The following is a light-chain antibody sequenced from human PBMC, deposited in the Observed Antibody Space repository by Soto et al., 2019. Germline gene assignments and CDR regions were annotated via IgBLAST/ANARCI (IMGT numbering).Light chain of an antibody. CDR2: ASS. Sequence: QSALTQPASVSGSPGQSITISCTGTSSDVGGYNYVSWYQHHPGKAPRLMIYASSNRPSGVSHRFSGSRSGNTASLTISGLQAEDEADYYCTSYTSITTLWVFGGGTKVTVL. CDR3: TSYTSITTLWV. CDR1: SSDVGGYNY. V-gene: IGLV2-14*01. J-gene: IGLJ3*02.